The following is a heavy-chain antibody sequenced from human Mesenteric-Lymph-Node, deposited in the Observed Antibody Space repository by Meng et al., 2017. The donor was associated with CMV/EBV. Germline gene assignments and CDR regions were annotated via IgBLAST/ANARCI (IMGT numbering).Heavy chain of an antibody. V-gene: IGHV1-2*02. CDR2: IHPNNGFT. D-gene: IGHD2-8*01. J-gene: IGHJ5*02. CDR3: ARGPQYCTTTANCYGNWFDP. CDR1: FTGYY. Sequence: FTGYYIHWMRQAPGLRLEWMGWIHPNNGFTEYAQQFQGRVTMTRDTSISTAYMELSSLRSDDTAIYYCARGPQYCTTTANCYGNWFDPWGQGTLVTVS.